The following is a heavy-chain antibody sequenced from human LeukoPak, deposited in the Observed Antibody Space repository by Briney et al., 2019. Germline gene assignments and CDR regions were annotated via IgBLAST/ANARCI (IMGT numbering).Heavy chain of an antibody. CDR3: AEDPELELPPSYYGMDV. CDR1: GFTFSSYG. CDR2: ISYDGSNK. Sequence: PGGSLRLSCAASGFTFSSYGMHWVRQAPGKGLEWVAVISYDGSNKYYADSVKGRFTISRDNSKNTLYLQMNSLRAEDTAVYYCAEDPELELPPSYYGMDVWGQGTTVTVSS. V-gene: IGHV3-30*18. J-gene: IGHJ6*02. D-gene: IGHD1-7*01.